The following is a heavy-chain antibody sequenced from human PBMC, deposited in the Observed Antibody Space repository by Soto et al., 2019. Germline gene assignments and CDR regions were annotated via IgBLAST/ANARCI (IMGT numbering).Heavy chain of an antibody. CDR2: IYYSGST. CDR1: GGSISSYY. D-gene: IGHD2-21*02. J-gene: IGHJ6*03. V-gene: IGHV4-59*01. CDR3: ARGETATPYYYYYYYTDV. Sequence: SETLSLTCTVSGGSISSYYWSWIRQPPGKGLEWIGYIYYSGSTNYNPSLKSLVTISVDTSKNHFSLKLSSVAAEDTAVYYCARGETATPYYYYYYYTDVWGKGTTVPVSS.